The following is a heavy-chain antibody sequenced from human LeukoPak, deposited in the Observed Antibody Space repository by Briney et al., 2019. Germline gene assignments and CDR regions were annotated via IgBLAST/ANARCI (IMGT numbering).Heavy chain of an antibody. CDR3: ASLSGSNSADY. Sequence: PGRSLRLSCAASGFTFSSYGMHWVRQAPGKGLEWVAVISYDGSNKYYADSVKGRFTISRDNAKNTLYLQMNSPRAEDTAVYYCASLSGSNSADYWGQGTLVTASS. CDR1: GFTFSSYG. V-gene: IGHV3-30*03. J-gene: IGHJ4*02. D-gene: IGHD1-26*01. CDR2: ISYDGSNK.